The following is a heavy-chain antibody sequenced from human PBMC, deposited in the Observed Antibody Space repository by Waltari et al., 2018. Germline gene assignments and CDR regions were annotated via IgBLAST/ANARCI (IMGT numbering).Heavy chain of an antibody. CDR2: INPRDNKT. D-gene: IGHD3-22*01. Sequence: QVQLVQSGAEVRKPGASVTISCKASRYTFTSYHVHWVRQAPGQGLEWMGSINPRDNKTSNAQKFQGRVIMTSDTSTSTVYMSLSSLRPDDTAMYFCARLYYRENSGYRGGFDYWGQGSLVTVSS. V-gene: IGHV1-46*03. CDR1: RYTFTSYH. CDR3: ARLYYRENSGYRGGFDY. J-gene: IGHJ4*02.